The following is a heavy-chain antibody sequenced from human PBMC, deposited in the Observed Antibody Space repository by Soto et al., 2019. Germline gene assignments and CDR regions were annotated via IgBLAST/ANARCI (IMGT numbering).Heavy chain of an antibody. V-gene: IGHV3-23*01. Sequence: GGSLRLSCAASGFTFSSYAMSWVRQAPGKGLEWVSAISGSGGSTYYADSVKGRFTISRDNSKNTLYLQMNSLRVEDTAVYYCAKAMSIFIEMIYDYWGQGTLVTVSS. CDR1: GFTFSSYA. J-gene: IGHJ4*02. CDR3: AKAMSIFIEMIYDY. CDR2: ISGSGGST. D-gene: IGHD3-16*01.